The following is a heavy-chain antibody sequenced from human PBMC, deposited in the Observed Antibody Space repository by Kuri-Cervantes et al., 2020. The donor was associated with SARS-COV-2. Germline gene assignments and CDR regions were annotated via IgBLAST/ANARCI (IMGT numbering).Heavy chain of an antibody. CDR3: ARAHCSTPTCSNPGGY. D-gene: IGHD2-2*01. CDR1: GFTFSTYL. Sequence: GGSLRLSCAASGFTFSTYLMSRVRQAPGKGLEWVANIKQDGSEKNYEDSVKGRFTISRDNAKNSLYLQMNSLRAEDTAVYYCARAHCSTPTCSNPGGYWGQGTLVTVSS. CDR2: IKQDGSEK. V-gene: IGHV3-7*01. J-gene: IGHJ4*02.